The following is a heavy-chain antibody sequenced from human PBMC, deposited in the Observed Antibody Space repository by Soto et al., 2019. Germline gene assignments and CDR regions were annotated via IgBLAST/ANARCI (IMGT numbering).Heavy chain of an antibody. Sequence: PSETLSLTCTVSGGSISSYYWSWIRQPPGKGLEWIGYIYYSGSTNYNPSLKSRVTISVDTSKNQFSLKLSSVTAADTAVYYCARASVPSGPQWLGEVLWFDPWGQGTLVTVSS. CDR3: ARASVPSGPQWLGEVLWFDP. CDR2: IYYSGST. CDR1: GGSISSYY. V-gene: IGHV4-59*01. D-gene: IGHD6-19*01. J-gene: IGHJ5*02.